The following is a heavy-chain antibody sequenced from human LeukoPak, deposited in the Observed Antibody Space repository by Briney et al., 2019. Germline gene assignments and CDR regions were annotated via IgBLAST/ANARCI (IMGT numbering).Heavy chain of an antibody. Sequence: PGGSLRLSCAASGFTFSSYSMNWVRQAPGKGLEWVSSISSSSSYIYYADSVKGRFTISRDNSKNTLYLQMNSLRAEDTAVYYCAKEFLAAPADYWGQGTLVTVSS. V-gene: IGHV3-21*04. J-gene: IGHJ4*02. CDR3: AKEFLAAPADY. CDR1: GFTFSSYS. D-gene: IGHD3-3*01. CDR2: ISSSSSYI.